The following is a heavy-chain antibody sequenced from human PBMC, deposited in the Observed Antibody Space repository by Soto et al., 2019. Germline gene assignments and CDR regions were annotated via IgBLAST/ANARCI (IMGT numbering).Heavy chain of an antibody. Sequence: QVHLVQSGAEVKNPGASVKVSCKASGYSFTRYGIGWARQAPGQGLEWMGWINAYNGNTNYAQNLQGRLTLTTDTSTTTAYMGLRSLRSNHTAIYYCAMVDVYVTPSPQDVWGQGTTVTVSS. CDR3: AMVDVYVTPSPQDV. D-gene: IGHD3-16*01. V-gene: IGHV1-18*01. CDR2: INAYNGNT. CDR1: GYSFTRYG. J-gene: IGHJ6*02.